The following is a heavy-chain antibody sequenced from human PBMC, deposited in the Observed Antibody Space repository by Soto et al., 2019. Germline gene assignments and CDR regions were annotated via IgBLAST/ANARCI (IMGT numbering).Heavy chain of an antibody. V-gene: IGHV5-51*01. J-gene: IGHJ6*02. CDR3: ARPQYSSGRDYYGMDV. Sequence: GESLKISCKGSGYSFTSYWIGWVRQMPGKGLEWMGIIYPGDSDTRYSPSFQGQVTISADKSISTAYLQWSSLKASDTAMSYCARPQYSSGRDYYGMDVWGQGTTVTVSS. CDR2: IYPGDSDT. D-gene: IGHD6-19*01. CDR1: GYSFTSYW.